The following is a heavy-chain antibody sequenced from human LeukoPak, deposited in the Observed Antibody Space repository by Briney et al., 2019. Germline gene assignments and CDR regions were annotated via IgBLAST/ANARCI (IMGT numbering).Heavy chain of an antibody. V-gene: IGHV3-20*04. Sequence: GGSLRLSCAASGFTFDDYGMSWVRQAPGKGLERVSGINWNGGSTGYVDSVKGRFTISRDNAKNSLYLQMNSLRAEDTALYYCARVVRLAYCGGDCYDGYYYMDVWGKGTTVTVSS. CDR3: ARVVRLAYCGGDCYDGYYYMDV. CDR2: INWNGGST. CDR1: GFTFDDYG. J-gene: IGHJ6*03. D-gene: IGHD2-21*01.